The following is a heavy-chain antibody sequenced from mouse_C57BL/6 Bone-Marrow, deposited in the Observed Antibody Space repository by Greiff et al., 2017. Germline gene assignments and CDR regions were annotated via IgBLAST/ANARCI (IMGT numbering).Heavy chain of an antibody. D-gene: IGHD1-1*01. Sequence: EVKLVESGGGLVQPGGSLKLSCAASGIDFSRYWMSWVRRAPGKGLEWIGEINPDSSTINYAPSLKDKFIISRDNAKNTLYLQMSQVRSEDTALYYCARNYDGSSFYWYCDVWGTGTTVTVSS. CDR2: INPDSSTI. CDR3: ARNYDGSSFYWYCDV. CDR1: GIDFSRYW. V-gene: IGHV4-1*01. J-gene: IGHJ1*03.